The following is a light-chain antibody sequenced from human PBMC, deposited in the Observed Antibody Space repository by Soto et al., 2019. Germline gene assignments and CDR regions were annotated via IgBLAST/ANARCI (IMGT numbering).Light chain of an antibody. CDR2: GAS. CDR1: QSVSNSY. Sequence: EIVLTQSPGTLSLSPGERATLSCRASQSVSNSYLAWYQQKPGQAPRLLTYGASSRATGIPDRFSGSGSGTDFTLTISRLEPEDFAVYYCQHYGSSPLFTFGPGTKVDIK. CDR3: QHYGSSPLFT. V-gene: IGKV3-20*01. J-gene: IGKJ3*01.